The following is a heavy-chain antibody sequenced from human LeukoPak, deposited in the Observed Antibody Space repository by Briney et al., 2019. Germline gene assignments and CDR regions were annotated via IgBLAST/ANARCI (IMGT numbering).Heavy chain of an antibody. J-gene: IGHJ4*02. Sequence: GGSLRLSCAVSGLTFRSFWMSWVRQAPGKGLEWVANINQNGSEKFFVDYVKVRFIISRDNSKNLLHLQMNTLRAEDTAMYYCARERDGGFFDYWGQGTLVTVSS. D-gene: IGHD5-24*01. CDR2: INQNGSEK. V-gene: IGHV3-7*01. CDR3: ARERDGGFFDY. CDR1: GLTFRSFW.